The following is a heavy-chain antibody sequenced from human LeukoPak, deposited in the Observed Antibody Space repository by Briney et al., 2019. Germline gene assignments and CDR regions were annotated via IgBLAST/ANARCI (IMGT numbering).Heavy chain of an antibody. V-gene: IGHV3-30*18. CDR3: AKDQSITIFGVAPYGMDV. CDR1: GFTFSSYG. CDR2: ISYDGSNK. J-gene: IGHJ6*02. Sequence: GRSLRLSCAASGFTFSSYGMHWVRQAPGKGLEWVAVISYDGSNKYYADSVKGRFTISRDNSKNTLYLQMNSLRVEDTAVYYCAKDQSITIFGVAPYGMDVWGQGTTVTVSS. D-gene: IGHD3-3*01.